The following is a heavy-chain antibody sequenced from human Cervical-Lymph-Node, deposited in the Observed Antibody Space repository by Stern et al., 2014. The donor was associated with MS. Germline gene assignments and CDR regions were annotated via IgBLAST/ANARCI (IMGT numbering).Heavy chain of an antibody. Sequence: QVQLQESGPGLVKPSETLSLTCTVSGVSISSYYWSWIRQPPGKEMEWIGYIYHSGGTNYNPSVKSRVTISLDTSKNQLSLKLRSVTAADTAVYYCARGYSSSWFGKNWFDPWGQGTLVIVSS. CDR3: ARGYSSSWFGKNWFDP. D-gene: IGHD6-13*01. J-gene: IGHJ5*02. V-gene: IGHV4-59*01. CDR2: IYHSGGT. CDR1: GVSISSYY.